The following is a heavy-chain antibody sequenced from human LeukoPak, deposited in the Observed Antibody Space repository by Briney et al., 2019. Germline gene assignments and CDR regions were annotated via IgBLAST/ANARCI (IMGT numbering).Heavy chain of an antibody. CDR2: INHSGGT. J-gene: IGHJ4*02. Sequence: PSETLSLTCAVHGVSVSSYYWSLIRQSPGKGLEWIGEINHSGGTSYNPSLETRVTISVDMSENHFSLRLTSVTAADTAIYYCARIRCGPTEIRCYNYWGQGPLVTVSS. V-gene: IGHV4-34*01. CDR1: GVSVSSYY. CDR3: ARIRCGPTEIRCYNY. D-gene: IGHD2-2*02.